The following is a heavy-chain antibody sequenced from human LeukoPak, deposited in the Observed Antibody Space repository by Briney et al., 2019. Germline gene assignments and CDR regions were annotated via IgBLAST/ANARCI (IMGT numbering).Heavy chain of an antibody. Sequence: PGASLRLSCAASGFTFSSYGMHWVRQAPGKGLEWVAVISDDGSNKYYADSVKGRFTISRDNSKNTLYLQVNSLRAEDTAVYYCARDGRVGGGSSRFDYWGQGTLVTVSS. D-gene: IGHD2-15*01. CDR2: ISDDGSNK. CDR1: GFTFSSYG. CDR3: ARDGRVGGGSSRFDY. V-gene: IGHV3-33*01. J-gene: IGHJ4*02.